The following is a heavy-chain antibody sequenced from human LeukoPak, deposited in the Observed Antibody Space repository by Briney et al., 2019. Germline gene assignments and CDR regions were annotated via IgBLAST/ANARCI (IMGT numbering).Heavy chain of an antibody. V-gene: IGHV3-30*18. CDR3: AKGDDGSGSYPDY. CDR1: GFTFSSYG. CDR2: ISYDGSNK. Sequence: GGSLRLSCAASGFTFSSYGMHWVRQAPGKGLEWVAVISYDGSNKYYADSVKGRFTISRDNSKNTLYLQMNSLRAEDTAVYYCAKGDDGSGSYPDYWGQGTLVTVSS. J-gene: IGHJ4*02. D-gene: IGHD3-10*01.